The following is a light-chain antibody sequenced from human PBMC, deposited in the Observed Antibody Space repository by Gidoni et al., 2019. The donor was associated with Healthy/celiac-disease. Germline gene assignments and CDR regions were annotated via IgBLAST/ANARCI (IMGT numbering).Light chain of an antibody. CDR1: QSVLYSPNNKNY. CDR3: QQYYSTPPT. CDR2: WAS. Sequence: DIVMTQSPDSLALSLGERATINCKSSQSVLYSPNNKNYLAWYQQKPGQPPKLLIYWASTRESGVPDRFSGSGSGTDFTLTISSLQAEDVAVYYCQQYYSTPPTFGPGTKVDIK. J-gene: IGKJ3*01. V-gene: IGKV4-1*01.